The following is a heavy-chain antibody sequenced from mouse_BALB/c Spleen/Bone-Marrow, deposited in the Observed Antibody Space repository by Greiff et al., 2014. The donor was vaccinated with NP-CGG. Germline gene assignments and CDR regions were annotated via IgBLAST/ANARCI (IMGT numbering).Heavy chain of an antibody. V-gene: IGHV1-61*01. CDR1: GYTFTSYW. D-gene: IGHD2-3*01. J-gene: IGHJ2*01. CDR2: IDPYDSEV. Sequence: ESGAELVRPGASVKLSCKASGYTFTSYWMNWIKQRPGQGLEWIGRIDPYDSEVHYNQKFKDKAILTVDKSSSTAYMQLSRLTSEDSAVYYCARNYDDYCVDYWGQGTTLTVSA. CDR3: ARNYDDYCVDY.